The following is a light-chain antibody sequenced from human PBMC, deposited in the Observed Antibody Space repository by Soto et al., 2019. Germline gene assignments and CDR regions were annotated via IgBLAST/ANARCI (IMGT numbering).Light chain of an antibody. V-gene: IGKV3-20*01. Sequence: EIVLTQSPGTLSLSPGERATLSCRASQSVSSSYLAWYQQKPGQAPRLLIYGASSRATGIPDRFSGSGSGTDFTLTISSVEPEDFAVYYRQQYGSSPPYTFGQGTKLEIK. CDR2: GAS. CDR1: QSVSSSY. CDR3: QQYGSSPPYT. J-gene: IGKJ2*01.